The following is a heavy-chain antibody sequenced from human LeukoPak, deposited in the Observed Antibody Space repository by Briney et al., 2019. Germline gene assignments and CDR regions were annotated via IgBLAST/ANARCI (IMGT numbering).Heavy chain of an antibody. Sequence: HAGGSLRLSCAPSGFTFTSYAMGWVRQAPGKGLDWVSLISPSGDNTYYTDSVKGRFTISRDNSKNTVSLQLSSLRDDDTAVYYCAGVNPANGWSTVYWGQGALVTVSS. CDR1: GFTFTSYA. CDR2: ISPSGDNT. V-gene: IGHV3-23*01. J-gene: IGHJ4*02. D-gene: IGHD6-19*01. CDR3: AGVNPANGWSTVY.